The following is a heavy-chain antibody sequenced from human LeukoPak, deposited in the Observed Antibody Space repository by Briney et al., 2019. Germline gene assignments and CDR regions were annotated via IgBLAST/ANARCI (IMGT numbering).Heavy chain of an antibody. V-gene: IGHV1-18*01. CDR3: ARGRLRYLDWTRAYSDY. J-gene: IGHJ4*02. CDR1: GYTFITHG. CDR2: ISAYNGNT. Sequence: ASVKVSCKASGYTFITHGLTWVRQAPGQGLEWMGWISAYNGNTIYAQTLQDRLTTTTDTSTSTAYMELRSLRSDDTAVYYCARGRLRYLDWTRAYSDYWGQGTLVTVSS. D-gene: IGHD3-9*01.